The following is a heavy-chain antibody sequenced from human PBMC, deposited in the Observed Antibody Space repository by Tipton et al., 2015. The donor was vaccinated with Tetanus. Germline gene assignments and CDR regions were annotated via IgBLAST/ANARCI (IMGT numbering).Heavy chain of an antibody. V-gene: IGHV4-31*03. D-gene: IGHD3-16*01. Sequence: TLSLTCTVSGGSISSGSYYWSWIRQHPGKGLEWIGDIYYSGSTYYNPSLKSRVTISVDTSKNQFSLKLNSVTAADTAVYYCARDQARGGRGGTCFACWGQRTLCTVSS. CDR1: GGSISSGSYY. J-gene: IGHJ5*01. CDR3: ARDQARGGRGGTCFAC. CDR2: IYYSGST.